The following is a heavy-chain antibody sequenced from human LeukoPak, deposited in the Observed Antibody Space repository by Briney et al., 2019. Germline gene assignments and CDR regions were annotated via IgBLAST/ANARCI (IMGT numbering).Heavy chain of an antibody. V-gene: IGHV4-39*07. CDR1: GGAINTTNYL. CDR2: IYYSGRT. Sequence: SETLSLTCTVSGGAINTTNYLWGWIRQPPGKGLEWIGSIYYSGRTNYKPSLKSRVTISIDKSKTQFSLNLSSVTAADTAVYYCSRGSGGNTRVEYFQRWGQGTLVTVSS. D-gene: IGHD3-10*01. J-gene: IGHJ1*01. CDR3: SRGSGGNTRVEYFQR.